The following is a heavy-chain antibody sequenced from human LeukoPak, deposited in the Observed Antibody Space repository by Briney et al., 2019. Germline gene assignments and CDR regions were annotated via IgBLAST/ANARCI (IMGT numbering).Heavy chain of an antibody. CDR3: AKANIAAAALRY. CDR1: GFTFSSYG. CDR2: IRYDGSNK. V-gene: IGHV3-30*02. Sequence: GGSLRLSCAASGFTFSSYGMHWVRQAPGKGLEWVAFIRYDGSNKCYADSVKGRFTISRDNSKNTLYLQMNSLRAEDTAVYYCAKANIAAAALRYWGQGTLVTVSS. J-gene: IGHJ4*02. D-gene: IGHD6-13*01.